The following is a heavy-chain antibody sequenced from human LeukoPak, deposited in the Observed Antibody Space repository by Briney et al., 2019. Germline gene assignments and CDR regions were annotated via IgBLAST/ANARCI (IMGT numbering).Heavy chain of an antibody. V-gene: IGHV3-21*01. CDR3: ARDREYWDYYDSSGRDAFDI. J-gene: IGHJ3*02. CDR1: GFTFSSYS. CDR2: ISSSSSYI. Sequence: GGSLRLSCAASGFTFSSYSMNWVRQAPGKGLEWVSSISSSSSYIYYADSVKGRFTISRDNAKNSLYLQMNSLRAEDTAVYYCARDREYWDYYDSSGRDAFDIWGQGTMVTVSS. D-gene: IGHD3-22*01.